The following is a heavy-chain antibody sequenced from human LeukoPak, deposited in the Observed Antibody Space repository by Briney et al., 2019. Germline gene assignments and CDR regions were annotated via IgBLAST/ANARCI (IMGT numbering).Heavy chain of an antibody. CDR2: ISSSGDST. CDR1: GFTFSSYA. D-gene: IGHD3-22*01. Sequence: GGSLRLSCAASGFTFSSYAMSWVRQAPGKGLEWVSAISSSGDSTYYADSVKGRFSISRDNSKNTLYLQMNSLRAEDAAVHYCAKVSPMYYYDTSTYSDYWGQGTLVTVSS. J-gene: IGHJ4*02. V-gene: IGHV3-23*01. CDR3: AKVSPMYYYDTSTYSDY.